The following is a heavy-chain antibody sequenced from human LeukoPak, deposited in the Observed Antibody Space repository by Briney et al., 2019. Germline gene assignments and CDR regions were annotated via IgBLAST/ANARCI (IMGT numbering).Heavy chain of an antibody. D-gene: IGHD3-10*01. CDR2: INSDGSSA. J-gene: IGHJ4*02. CDR3: AKDIGALWFGELLQTYFDY. CDR1: GFTFSNYW. V-gene: IGHV3-74*01. Sequence: GGSLRLSCAASGFTFSNYWMHWVRQAPGKGLVYVSRINSDGSSANYADSVQGRFTISRDNAKNTLYLEMNSLRAEDTALYYCAKDIGALWFGELLQTYFDYWGQGTLVTVSS.